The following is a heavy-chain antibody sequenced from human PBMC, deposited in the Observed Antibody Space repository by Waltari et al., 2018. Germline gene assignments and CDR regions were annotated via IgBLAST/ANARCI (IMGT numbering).Heavy chain of an antibody. D-gene: IGHD3-10*01. Sequence: QVQLQQWGAGLLKPSETLSLTCAVYGGSFSGYYWCWLRQPPGKGLEWIGEINHSGSTNYNPSLKSRVTISVDTSKNQFSLKLSSVTAADTAVYYCARGRRGYGSGNYFDYWGQGTLVTVSS. CDR3: ARGRRGYGSGNYFDY. CDR2: INHSGST. CDR1: GGSFSGYY. V-gene: IGHV4-34*01. J-gene: IGHJ4*02.